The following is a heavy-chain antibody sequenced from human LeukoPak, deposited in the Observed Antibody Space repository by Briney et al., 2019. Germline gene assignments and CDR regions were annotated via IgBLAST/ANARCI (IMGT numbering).Heavy chain of an antibody. V-gene: IGHV4-34*01. CDR1: GGSFSGYY. J-gene: IGHJ4*02. CDR2: INHSGST. Sequence: SETLSLTCAVYGGSFSGYYWSWIRQPPGKGLEWIGEINHSGSTSYNPSLKSRVTISVDTSKNQFSLKLSSVTAADTAVYYCARGLLRDDILTGYSIQHYFDYWGQGTLVTVSS. D-gene: IGHD3-9*01. CDR3: ARGLLRDDILTGYSIQHYFDY.